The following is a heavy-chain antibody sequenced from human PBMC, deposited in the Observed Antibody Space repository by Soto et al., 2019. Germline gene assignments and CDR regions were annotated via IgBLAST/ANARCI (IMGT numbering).Heavy chain of an antibody. CDR1: GYTFTSYD. D-gene: IGHD5-18*01. CDR3: ARESSYGLVY. V-gene: IGHV1-8*01. Sequence: QVQLVQSGAEVKKPGASVKVSCKASGYTFTSYDIHWVRQATGQGLEWMGWMNPNTGNTAYAQKFQGRVTMTRNTSISTAYMELSSLRSEDTAVYDCARESSYGLVYWGQGTLVTVSS. J-gene: IGHJ4*02. CDR2: MNPNTGNT.